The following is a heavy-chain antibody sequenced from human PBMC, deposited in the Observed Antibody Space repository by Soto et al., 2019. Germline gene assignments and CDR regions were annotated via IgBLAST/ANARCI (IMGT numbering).Heavy chain of an antibody. CDR2: IDYSGST. D-gene: IGHD4-17*01. J-gene: IGHJ3*02. CDR3: ARAPYGDYASAFDI. Sequence: QVQLQESGPGLVKPSQTLSLTCTVSGGSISSGGYYWSWIRQHPGKGLEWIGYIDYSGSTYYNPSIKSRVTISVDTSKNQFSLKLSSVTAADTAVYYCARAPYGDYASAFDIWGQVTMVTVSA. V-gene: IGHV4-31*03. CDR1: GGSISSGGYY.